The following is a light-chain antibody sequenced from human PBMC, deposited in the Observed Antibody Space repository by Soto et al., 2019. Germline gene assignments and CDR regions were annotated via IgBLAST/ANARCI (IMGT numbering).Light chain of an antibody. V-gene: IGLV2-11*01. CDR3: CSYAGSYIWV. CDR2: DVN. J-gene: IGLJ3*02. CDR1: SSDVGGYNY. Sequence: QSALTQPRSVSGSPGQSVTISCTGTSSDVGGYNYVSWYQQHPGKAPKLMIYDVNKRPSGVPDRFSGSKSGNTASLTISGLQAEDGADYYCCSYAGSYIWVFGGGTKLTVL.